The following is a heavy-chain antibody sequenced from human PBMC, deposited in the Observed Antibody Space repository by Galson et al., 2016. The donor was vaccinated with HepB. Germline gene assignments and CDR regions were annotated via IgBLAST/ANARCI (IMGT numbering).Heavy chain of an antibody. CDR1: GYSFTSCG. CDR3: ARDYHPYDYVPQDY. V-gene: IGHV1-18*04. CDR2: ISVYNGNT. Sequence: SVKVSCKASGYSFTSCGISWVRQAPGQGLEWMGWISVYNGNTNYAQKFQGRVTMTTDTSTSTAYMELRSLISDDTAVYYCARDYHPYDYVPQDYWGQGTLVTVSS. J-gene: IGHJ4*02. D-gene: IGHD3-16*01.